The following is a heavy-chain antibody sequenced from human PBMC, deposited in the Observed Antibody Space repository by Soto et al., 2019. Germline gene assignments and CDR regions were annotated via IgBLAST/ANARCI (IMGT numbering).Heavy chain of an antibody. V-gene: IGHV1-46*01. CDR2: INPSGGST. Sequence: QVQLVQSGAEVKKPGASVKVSCKASGYTFTSYYMHWVRQAPGQGLEWMGIINPSGGSTSYAQKFQGXXTXTXXTSTSTVYTELSSLRSEDTAVYYCARVSGSGSYLYWGQGTLVTVSS. CDR3: ARVSGSGSYLY. J-gene: IGHJ4*02. CDR1: GYTFTSYY. D-gene: IGHD1-26*01.